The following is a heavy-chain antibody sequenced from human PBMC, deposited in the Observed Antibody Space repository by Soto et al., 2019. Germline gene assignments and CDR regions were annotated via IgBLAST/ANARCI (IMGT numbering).Heavy chain of an antibody. Sequence: PGGSLRLSCAASGFTFSSYWMSWVRQAPGKGLEWVANIKQDGSEKYYVDSVKGRFTISRDNAKNSLYLQMNSLRAEDTAVYYCARDGAAAGPLGYYYYYGMDVWGQGTTVTVSS. CDR1: GFTFSSYW. V-gene: IGHV3-7*01. J-gene: IGHJ6*02. CDR2: IKQDGSEK. CDR3: ARDGAAAGPLGYYYYYGMDV. D-gene: IGHD6-13*01.